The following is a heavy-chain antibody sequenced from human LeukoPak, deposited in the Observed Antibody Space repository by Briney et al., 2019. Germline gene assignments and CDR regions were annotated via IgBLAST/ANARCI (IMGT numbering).Heavy chain of an antibody. J-gene: IGHJ6*02. V-gene: IGHV4-59*08. Sequence: SETLSLTCTVSGGSISSYYWSWIRQPPGKGLEWIGYIYYSGSTNYNPSLKSRVTISVDTSKNQFSLKLSSVTAADTAVYYCARHTYYYYGMDVWGQGTTVTVSS. CDR3: ARHTYYYYGMDV. CDR2: IYYSGST. CDR1: GGSISSYY.